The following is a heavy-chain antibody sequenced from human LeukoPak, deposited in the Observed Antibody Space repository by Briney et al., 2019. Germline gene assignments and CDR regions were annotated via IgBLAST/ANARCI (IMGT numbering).Heavy chain of an antibody. CDR3: ARGSLRYFDY. D-gene: IGHD3-10*01. CDR1: GYTFTGYY. Sequence: ASVTVSCKASGYTFTGYYMHWVRQAPGQGLEWMGWINPNSGDTNSAQKFQDRVTMTRDTSIITSYMELSRLRFDDTAVYYCARGSLRYFDYWGQGTLVTVSS. CDR2: INPNSGDT. J-gene: IGHJ4*02. V-gene: IGHV1-2*02.